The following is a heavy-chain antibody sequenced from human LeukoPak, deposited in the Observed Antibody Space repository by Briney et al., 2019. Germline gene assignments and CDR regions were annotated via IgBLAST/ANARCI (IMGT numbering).Heavy chain of an antibody. V-gene: IGHV3-48*03. J-gene: IGHJ5*02. CDR3: AREGGSKNWFDP. Sequence: PGGSLRLSCAASGFTFSSDEMNWVRQAPGKGLEWISYVTSSGGTTYYADSVKGRFTISRDNAKNSLYLQMNGLRAEDTAVYYCAREGGSKNWFDPWGQGTLVTVSS. D-gene: IGHD1-26*01. CDR1: GFTFSSDE. CDR2: VTSSGGTT.